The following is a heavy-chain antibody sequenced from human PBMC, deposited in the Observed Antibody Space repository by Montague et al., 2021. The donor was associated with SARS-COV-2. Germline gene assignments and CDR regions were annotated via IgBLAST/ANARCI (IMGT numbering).Heavy chain of an antibody. Sequence: SLRLSCSASGFSFNRYAMSWVRQAPGKGLEWVSSVSSSSAYIYYADSVKGRFTISRDNVKNSLYLQMNSLRVEDTAVYFCARDRRTTRLGELSPLDYWGQGTLVTVSS. CDR1: GFSFNRYA. D-gene: IGHD3-16*02. CDR2: VSSSSAYI. J-gene: IGHJ4*02. CDR3: ARDRRTTRLGELSPLDY. V-gene: IGHV3-21*01.